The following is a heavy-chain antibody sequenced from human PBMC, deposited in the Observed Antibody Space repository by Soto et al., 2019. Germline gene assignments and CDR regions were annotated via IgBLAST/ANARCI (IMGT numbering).Heavy chain of an antibody. CDR1: AGTFSSYA. CDR2: IIPIFGTA. Sequence: SVKVSCKASAGTFSSYAISWVRQAPGQGLEWMGGIIPIFGTANYAQKFQGRVTITADESTSTAYMELSSLRSEDTAVYYCARDYSILNTAMVTWFDPWGQGTLVTVPQ. V-gene: IGHV1-69*13. CDR3: ARDYSILNTAMVTWFDP. J-gene: IGHJ5*02. D-gene: IGHD5-18*01.